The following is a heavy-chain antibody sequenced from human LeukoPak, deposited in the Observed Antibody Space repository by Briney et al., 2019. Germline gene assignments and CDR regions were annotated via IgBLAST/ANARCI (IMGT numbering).Heavy chain of an antibody. Sequence: PGGSLRLSCAASGFTFSSYAMSWVRQAPGKELEWVSAISGSGGSTYYADSVKGRFTISRDNSKNTLYLQMNSLRAEDTAVYYCAKDGGGDQWLVKGNWGQGTLVTVSS. CDR2: ISGSGGST. V-gene: IGHV3-23*01. CDR3: AKDGGGDQWLVKGN. J-gene: IGHJ4*02. CDR1: GFTFSSYA. D-gene: IGHD6-19*01.